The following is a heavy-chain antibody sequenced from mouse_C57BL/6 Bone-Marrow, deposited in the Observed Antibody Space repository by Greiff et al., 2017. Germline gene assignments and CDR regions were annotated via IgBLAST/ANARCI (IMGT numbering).Heavy chain of an antibody. CDR1: GFSLSTFGMG. Sequence: QVTLQVSGPGILQPSPSLSLSCSSSGFSLSTFGMGVGWLSQPSGQGLDWLAHPWWDDDKYYNPALNNRLTISKNTSKTQVFLKIANVDAAYTATYCCTPPYGSSYAMDYWGQGTSVTVSS. V-gene: IGHV8-8*01. D-gene: IGHD1-1*01. CDR2: PWWDDDK. J-gene: IGHJ4*01. CDR3: TPPYGSSYAMDY.